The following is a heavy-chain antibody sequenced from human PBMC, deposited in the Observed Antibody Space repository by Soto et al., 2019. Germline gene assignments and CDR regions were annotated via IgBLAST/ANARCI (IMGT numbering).Heavy chain of an antibody. V-gene: IGHV3-30-3*01. CDR2: ISYDGSNK. CDR3: ARGSGTGY. D-gene: IGHD1-1*01. J-gene: IGHJ4*02. CDR1: GFTFSSYA. Sequence: PGGSLRLSCAASGFTFSSYAMHWVRQAPGKGLEWVAVISYDGSNKYYADSVKGRFTISRDNSKNTLYLQMNSLRAEDTAVYYCARGSGTGYWGQGTLVTVSS.